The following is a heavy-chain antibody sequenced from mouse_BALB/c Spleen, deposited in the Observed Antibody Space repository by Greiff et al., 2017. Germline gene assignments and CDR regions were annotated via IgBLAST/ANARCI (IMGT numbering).Heavy chain of an antibody. J-gene: IGHJ3*01. Sequence: QVQLQQSGAELMKPGASVKISCKATGYTFSSYWIEWVKQRPGHGLEWIGEILPGSGSTNYNEKFKGKATFTADTSSNTAYMQLSSLTSEDSAVYYCHYYGYGFAYWGQGTLVTVSA. D-gene: IGHD1-2*01. V-gene: IGHV1-9*01. CDR1: GYTFSSYW. CDR3: HYYGYGFAY. CDR2: ILPGSGST.